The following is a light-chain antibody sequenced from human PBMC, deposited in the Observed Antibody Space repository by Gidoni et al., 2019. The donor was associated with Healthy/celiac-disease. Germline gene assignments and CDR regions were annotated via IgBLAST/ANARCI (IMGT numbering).Light chain of an antibody. J-gene: IGKJ4*01. Sequence: EIVLPQSPATLSLSPGESATLSCRASQGVSSYLAWYQQKPGQAPRLLIYDASNRATGIPARFSGSGPGTDFTLTSSSLEPEDFAVYYCQQRSNPLTFGGGTKVEIK. CDR3: QQRSNPLT. CDR1: QGVSSY. V-gene: IGKV3D-11*01. CDR2: DAS.